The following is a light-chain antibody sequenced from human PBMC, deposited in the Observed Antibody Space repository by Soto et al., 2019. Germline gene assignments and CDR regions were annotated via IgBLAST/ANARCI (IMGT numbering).Light chain of an antibody. CDR3: QQFGSSVT. V-gene: IGKV3-20*01. CDR2: GAS. CDR1: QSVSSTF. Sequence: EIVLTQSPGSLSLSPGERATLSCRASQSVSSTFFAWYQQRPGQAPRLLMYGASSRATGIPERFSGSGSGTDLPLTSSRMEPEDCAVYYCQQFGSSVTFGQGTKVAIK. J-gene: IGKJ1*01.